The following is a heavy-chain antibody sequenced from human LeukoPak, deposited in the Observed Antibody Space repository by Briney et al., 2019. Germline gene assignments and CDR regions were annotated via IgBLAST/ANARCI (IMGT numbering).Heavy chain of an antibody. CDR2: IRFDGTIK. CDR3: VKDFAAGIVGITLDDC. V-gene: IGHV3-30*02. J-gene: IGHJ4*02. Sequence: GGSLKLSCAASGYTFSSYGMHWVRQAPGKGLEWVAFIRFDGTIKDYADSVKGRFTISRDNSKNTLYLQMNSLRPEDTAVYYCVKDFAAGIVGITLDDCWGQGTLVTVSS. CDR1: GYTFSSYG. D-gene: IGHD1-26*01.